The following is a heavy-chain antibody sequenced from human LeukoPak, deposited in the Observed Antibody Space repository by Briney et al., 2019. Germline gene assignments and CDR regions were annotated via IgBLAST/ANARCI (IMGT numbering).Heavy chain of an antibody. CDR3: ARVLRYSSSSRWFDP. D-gene: IGHD6-6*01. V-gene: IGHV4-4*07. J-gene: IGHJ5*02. Sequence: PSETLSLTCTVSGGSISSYYWSWIRQPAGKGLEWIGRIYTSGSINYNPSLKSRVTMSVDTSKNQFSLKLSSVTAADPAVYYCARVLRYSSSSRWFDPWGQGTLVTVSS. CDR2: IYTSGSI. CDR1: GGSISSYY.